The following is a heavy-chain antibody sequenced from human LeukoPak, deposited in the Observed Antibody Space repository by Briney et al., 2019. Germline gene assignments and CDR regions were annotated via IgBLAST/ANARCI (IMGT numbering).Heavy chain of an antibody. J-gene: IGHJ4*02. CDR1: GCTFSSYE. Sequence: GGSLRLSCAASGCTFSSYEMNWVRQAPGKWLEWVSYISSSGSTIYYADSVKGRFTISRDNAKNSLYLQMNSLRAEDTAVYYCARESMIVVGAHDYWGQGTLVTVSS. CDR3: ARESMIVVGAHDY. CDR2: ISSSGSTI. V-gene: IGHV3-48*03. D-gene: IGHD3-22*01.